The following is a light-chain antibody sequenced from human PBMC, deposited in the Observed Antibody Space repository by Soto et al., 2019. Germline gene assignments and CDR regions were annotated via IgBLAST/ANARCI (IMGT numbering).Light chain of an antibody. CDR3: QQYGSLPCT. Sequence: EIVLTQSPGTLSLSPGERATFSCWASQSVTSSYLAWYQQKPGQAPRPLIYGASSRATGIPDRFSGSGSGTDFTLTISRLEPEDFAVYYCQQYGSLPCTFGGGTKVDI. CDR2: GAS. V-gene: IGKV3-20*01. CDR1: QSVTSSY. J-gene: IGKJ4*01.